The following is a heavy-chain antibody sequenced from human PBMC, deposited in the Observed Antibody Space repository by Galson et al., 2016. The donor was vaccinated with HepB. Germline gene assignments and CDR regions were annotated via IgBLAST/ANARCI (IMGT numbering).Heavy chain of an antibody. V-gene: IGHV3-9*01. Sequence: SLRLSCAASGFTFDDHALHWVRQAPGKGLEWVSGVTWDSYPIGPADSVKGRFTISRDNAKYSVYLDMNDLRPEDTALYHCAKDRGSGSTIRFFDSWGQGTLVTVS. CDR3: AKDRGSGSTIRFFDS. D-gene: IGHD3-3*01. CDR1: GFTFDDHA. CDR2: VTWDSYPI. J-gene: IGHJ4*02.